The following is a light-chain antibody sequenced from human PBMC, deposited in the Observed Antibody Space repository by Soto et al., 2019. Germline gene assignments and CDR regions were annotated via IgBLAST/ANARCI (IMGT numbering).Light chain of an antibody. J-gene: IGKJ5*01. CDR3: QQHTNWPPSIS. CDR1: QSVSSY. CDR2: DAS. V-gene: IGKV3-11*01. Sequence: DIVLTQSPATLSLSPGERATFSCRASQSVSSYLAWFQQKPGQAPRLLIYDASHRATGIAARFSGSGSQTDFTLTISSLEPEDFAVYYCQQHTNWPPSISFGPGTRLEIK.